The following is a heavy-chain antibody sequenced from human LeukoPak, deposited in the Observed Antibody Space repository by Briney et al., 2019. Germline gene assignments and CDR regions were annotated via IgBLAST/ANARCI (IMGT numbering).Heavy chain of an antibody. CDR1: GFTFSSYA. CDR2: IWSHGNTK. J-gene: IGHJ4*02. Sequence: GGSLRLSCAASGFTFSSYAMHWVRQAPGKGLEWVAVIWSHGNTKKYADSVTGRFTISRDNSKNTLYLQMNSLRAEDTAVYYCARDGATLVFDYWGQGTLVTVSS. CDR3: ARDGATLVFDY. V-gene: IGHV3-33*08. D-gene: IGHD1-1*01.